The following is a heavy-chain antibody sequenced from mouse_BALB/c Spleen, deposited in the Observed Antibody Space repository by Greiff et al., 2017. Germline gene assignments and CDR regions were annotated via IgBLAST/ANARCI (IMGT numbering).Heavy chain of an antibody. CDR2: IYPGDGDT. Sequence: VQLQQSGPELVKPGASVKISCKASGYAFSSSWMNWVKQRPGQGLEWIGRIYPGDGDTNYNGKFKGKATLTADKSSSTAYMQLSSLTSVDSAVYFCARYSDYAAMDYWGQGTSVTVSS. J-gene: IGHJ4*01. CDR1: GYAFSSSW. D-gene: IGHD2-4*01. CDR3: ARYSDYAAMDY. V-gene: IGHV1-82*01.